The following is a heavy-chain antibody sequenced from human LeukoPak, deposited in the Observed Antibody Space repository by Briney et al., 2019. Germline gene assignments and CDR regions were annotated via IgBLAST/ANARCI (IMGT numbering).Heavy chain of an antibody. V-gene: IGHV1-3*01. Sequence: ATVKVSCKASGYTFTSYAMHWVRQAPGQRLEWMGWINAGNGNTKYSQKFQGRVTITRDTSASTAYMELSSLRSEDTAVYYCARVRRQLVPDYWGQGTLVTVSS. CDR3: ARVRRQLVPDY. CDR1: GYTFTSYA. CDR2: INAGNGNT. D-gene: IGHD6-13*01. J-gene: IGHJ4*02.